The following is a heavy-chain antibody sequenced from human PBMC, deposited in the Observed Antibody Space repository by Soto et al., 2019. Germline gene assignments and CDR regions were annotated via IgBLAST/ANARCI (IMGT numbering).Heavy chain of an antibody. D-gene: IGHD5-12*01. CDR3: AAELGNSCYGGRDY. CDR1: GFTFSSYA. Sequence: QVQLVESGGGVVQPGRSLRLSCAASGFTFSSYAMHWVRQAPGKGLEWVAVIIYDGSNKHFADSVQGRFTISRDNSKNTLYLQMNTLRAEDKAVYYCAAELGNSCYGGRDYWGQGTLVTVST. V-gene: IGHV3-30-3*01. J-gene: IGHJ4*02. CDR2: IIYDGSNK.